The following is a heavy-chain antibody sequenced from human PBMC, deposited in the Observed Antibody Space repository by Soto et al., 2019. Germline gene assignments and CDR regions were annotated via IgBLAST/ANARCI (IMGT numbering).Heavy chain of an antibody. Sequence: GGSLRLSCGASGLTFSNYAMSWVRQAPGKGLEWVSGISGSGGSTYYAESVKDRFTISRDNSKNTLYLQMNSLRAEDTAVYYCANRKYYASGSYYYYYFDFWGQGALVTVST. V-gene: IGHV3-23*01. CDR2: ISGSGGST. CDR3: ANRKYYASGSYYYYYFDF. CDR1: GLTFSNYA. D-gene: IGHD3-10*01. J-gene: IGHJ4*02.